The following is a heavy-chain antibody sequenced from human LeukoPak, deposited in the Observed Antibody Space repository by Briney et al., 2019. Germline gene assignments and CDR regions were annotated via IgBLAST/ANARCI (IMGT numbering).Heavy chain of an antibody. CDR3: ARVIRGYSYGLTSIRP. CDR1: GGSISSYY. J-gene: IGHJ5*02. V-gene: IGHV4-59*12. CDR2: IYYSGRT. D-gene: IGHD5-18*01. Sequence: PSETLSLTCAVSGGSISSYYWSWIRQPPGKGLEWIGYIYYSGRTNSNPSLKSRVTISVDTSKNQFSLKLSSVTAADTAVYYCARVIRGYSYGLTSIRPWGQGTLVTVSS.